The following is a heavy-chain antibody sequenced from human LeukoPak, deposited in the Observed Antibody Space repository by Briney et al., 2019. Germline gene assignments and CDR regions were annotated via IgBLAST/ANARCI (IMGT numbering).Heavy chain of an antibody. D-gene: IGHD3-3*01. J-gene: IGHJ4*02. Sequence: SETLSLTCAVYGGSFSGYYWSLIRQPPGKGLEWIGEINHGGSTNYNPSLKSRVTISVDTSKNQFSLKLSSVTAADTAVYYCARRITIFGVVITAHFDYWGQGTLVTVSS. CDR2: INHGGST. V-gene: IGHV4-34*01. CDR1: GGSFSGYY. CDR3: ARRITIFGVVITAHFDY.